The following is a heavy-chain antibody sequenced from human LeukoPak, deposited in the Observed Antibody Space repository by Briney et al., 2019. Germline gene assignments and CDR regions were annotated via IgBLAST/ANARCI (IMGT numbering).Heavy chain of an antibody. CDR2: LAGDGVNI. J-gene: IGHJ4*02. CDR1: GFTFSIYG. D-gene: IGHD2/OR15-2a*01. CDR3: AKAAVYSNRWTPFDD. Sequence: GGSLRLSCAASGFTFSIYGMHWVRQAPGKGLEWVALLAGDGVNIFYADSVKGRFTISRDNSKNTLYLQMNSLRPEDSAVYYCAKAAVYSNRWTPFDDWGQGTLVTVSS. V-gene: IGHV3-30*18.